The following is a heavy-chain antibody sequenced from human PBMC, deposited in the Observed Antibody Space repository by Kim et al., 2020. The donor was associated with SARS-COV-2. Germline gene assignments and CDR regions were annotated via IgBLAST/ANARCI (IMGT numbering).Heavy chain of an antibody. Sequence: GGSLRLSCAASGFTFSTYGMHWVRQAPGKGLEWVATMWYDGSNKYYPDSVKGRFTVSRDNSKNTLYLHVNSLRAEDTAVYYCARGYCGTATCYTGGTYFDYWGRGTLVTVSS. CDR1: GFTFSTYG. CDR3: ARGYCGTATCYTGGTYFDY. V-gene: IGHV3-33*01. CDR2: MWYDGSNK. J-gene: IGHJ4*02. D-gene: IGHD2-2*02.